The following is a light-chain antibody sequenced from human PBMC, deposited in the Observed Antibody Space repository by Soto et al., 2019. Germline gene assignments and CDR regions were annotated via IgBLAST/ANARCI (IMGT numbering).Light chain of an antibody. J-gene: IGLJ2*01. CDR2: ENN. Sequence: QSVLTQPPSVSGAPGQRVTISCTGTSSNIGAGHGVQWYQQPPGTAPKLLIYENNFRPSGVSVRFSGSKSGASASLAFTGLQAEDEGDYYCQSYDSDLSVVFGGGTKLTVL. V-gene: IGLV1-40*01. CDR1: SSNIGAGHG. CDR3: QSYDSDLSVV.